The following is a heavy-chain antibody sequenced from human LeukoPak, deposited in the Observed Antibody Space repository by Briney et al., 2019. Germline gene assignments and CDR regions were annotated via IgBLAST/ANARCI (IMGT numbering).Heavy chain of an antibody. CDR1: GFTFSSYW. CDR3: ARQTGYYYGSGSS. CDR2: IKQDGSEK. Sequence: GALRLSCAASGFTFSSYWMSWVRQAPGKGLEWVANIKQDGSEKYYVDSVKGRFTISRDNAKNSLYLQMNSLRAEDTAVYYCARQTGYYYGSGSSWGQGTLVTVSS. J-gene: IGHJ5*02. V-gene: IGHV3-7*01. D-gene: IGHD3-10*01.